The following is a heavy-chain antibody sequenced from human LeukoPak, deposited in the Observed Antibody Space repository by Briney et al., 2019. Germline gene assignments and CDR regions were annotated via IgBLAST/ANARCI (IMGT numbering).Heavy chain of an antibody. CDR2: IYHSGRT. CDR1: GFIFGSYS. Sequence: GSLRLSCAASGFIFGSYSMSWIRQPPGKGLEWIGSIYHSGRTYYNPSLKSRVTISVDTSKNQFSLKLSSVTAADTAVYYCAREGDSSSVGWFDPWGQGTLVTVSS. J-gene: IGHJ5*02. CDR3: AREGDSSSVGWFDP. D-gene: IGHD6-13*01. V-gene: IGHV4-38-2*02.